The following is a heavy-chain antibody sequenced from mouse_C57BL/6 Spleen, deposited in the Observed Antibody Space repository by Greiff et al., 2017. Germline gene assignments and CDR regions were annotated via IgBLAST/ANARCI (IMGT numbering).Heavy chain of an antibody. CDR1: GFSFNTYA. CDR3: VSDFYYAMGY. V-gene: IGHV10-1*01. J-gene: IGHJ4*01. CDR2: IRSKSNNYAT. Sequence: EVQLVESGGGLVQPKGSLKLSCAASGFSFNTYAMNWVRQAPGKGLEWVARIRSKSNNYATYYADSVKDRFTISRDDSESMLYLQMNNLKTEDTAMYYCVSDFYYAMGYWGQGTSVTVSS.